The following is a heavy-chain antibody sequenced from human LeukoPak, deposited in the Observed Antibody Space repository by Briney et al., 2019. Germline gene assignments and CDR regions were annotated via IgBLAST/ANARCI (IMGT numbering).Heavy chain of an antibody. V-gene: IGHV4-59*01. J-gene: IGHJ5*02. CDR3: ARGEVYYYDSSGYYSIWFDP. D-gene: IGHD3-22*01. Sequence: MTSETLSLTCTVSGGSISSYYWSWIRQPPGKGLEWIGYIYYSGSTNYNPSLKSRVTISVDTSKNQFSLKLSSVTAADTAVYYCARGEVYYYDSSGYYSIWFDPWGQGTLVTVSS. CDR2: IYYSGST. CDR1: GGSISSYY.